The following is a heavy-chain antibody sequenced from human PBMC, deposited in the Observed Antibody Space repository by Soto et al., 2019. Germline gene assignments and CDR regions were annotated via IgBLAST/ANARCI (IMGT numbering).Heavy chain of an antibody. V-gene: IGHV4-59*01. CDR2: IYYTGIT. CDR1: GGSISSYY. Sequence: PSETLSLTCTVSGGSISSYYWSWIRQPPGKGLEWIGYIYYTGITNYNPSLESRVTISVDTSKNQVSLRLRSVTAADTAVYFRARDQVERRVRWFAPWGQGMLVTVSS. D-gene: IGHD1-1*01. CDR3: ARDQVERRVRWFAP. J-gene: IGHJ5*02.